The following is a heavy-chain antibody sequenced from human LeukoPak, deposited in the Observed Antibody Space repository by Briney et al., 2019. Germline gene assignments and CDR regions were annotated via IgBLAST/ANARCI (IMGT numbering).Heavy chain of an antibody. J-gene: IGHJ4*02. CDR3: ARSGYRGCLDY. CDR1: GFTFSSYS. V-gene: IGHV3-48*01. D-gene: IGHD6-19*01. Sequence: PGGSLRLSCAASGFTFSSYSMNWVRQAPGKGLERVSYISSSSSTIYYADSVKGRFTISRDNAKNSLYLQMNSLRAEDTAVYYCARSGYRGCLDYWGQGTLVTVSS. CDR2: ISSSSSTI.